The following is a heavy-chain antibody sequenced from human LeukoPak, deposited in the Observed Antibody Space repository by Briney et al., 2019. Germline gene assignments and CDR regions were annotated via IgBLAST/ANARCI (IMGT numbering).Heavy chain of an antibody. Sequence: GSLRLSCAASGFTVSSNYMSWVRQAPGKGLEWIGEINHSGSTNYNPSLKSRVTISVDTSKNQFSLQLNSVTPEDTAVYYCARDPGYYYDSSGYRCFDYWGQGTLVTVSS. CDR1: GFTVSSNY. V-gene: IGHV4-34*01. CDR2: INHSGST. D-gene: IGHD3-22*01. CDR3: ARDPGYYYDSSGYRCFDY. J-gene: IGHJ4*02.